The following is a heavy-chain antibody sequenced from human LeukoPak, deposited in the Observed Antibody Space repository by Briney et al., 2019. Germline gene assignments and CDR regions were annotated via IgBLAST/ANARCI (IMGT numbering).Heavy chain of an antibody. CDR1: GFTFSSYA. CDR2: FSGSGGDT. CDR3: AKGGRYSSGLD. Sequence: GGSLRLSCAASGFTFSSYAMSWVRQAPGKGLEWVSAFSGSGGDTYYADSVKGRFTISRDNSKNTLYLQMNSLRAEDTAVYYCAKGGRYSSGLDWGQGTLVTVSS. V-gene: IGHV3-23*01. D-gene: IGHD5-18*01. J-gene: IGHJ4*02.